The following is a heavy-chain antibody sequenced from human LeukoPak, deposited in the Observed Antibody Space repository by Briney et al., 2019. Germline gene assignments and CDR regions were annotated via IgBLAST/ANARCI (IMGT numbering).Heavy chain of an antibody. CDR1: GGSISSGSHY. Sequence: SETLSLTCIGSGGSISSGSHYWGWIRQPPGKGLEWTGSMHYSGITYYNPSLTSRVTISVDTSKNQFSLRLTSVTAADMAVYYCARYPYSDSGVWQAFDYWGQGTLVTVSS. CDR2: MHYSGIT. CDR3: ARYPYSDSGVWQAFDY. V-gene: IGHV4-39*01. D-gene: IGHD5-12*01. J-gene: IGHJ4*02.